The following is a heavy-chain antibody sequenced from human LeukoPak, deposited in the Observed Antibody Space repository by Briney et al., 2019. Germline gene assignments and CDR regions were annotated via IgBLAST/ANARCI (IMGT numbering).Heavy chain of an antibody. D-gene: IGHD6-19*01. J-gene: IGHJ4*02. V-gene: IGHV3-30-3*01. Sequence: GGSLRLSCAASGFTFSNYAMHWVRQPQGKGLEWLAVISYDGDNKYYAASVKGRFTFSRDNSKNTVYLQMSSLRSEDTAVYYCARSGHATDSSAFDYWGQGTLVTVSS. CDR3: ARSGHATDSSAFDY. CDR1: GFTFSNYA. CDR2: ISYDGDNK.